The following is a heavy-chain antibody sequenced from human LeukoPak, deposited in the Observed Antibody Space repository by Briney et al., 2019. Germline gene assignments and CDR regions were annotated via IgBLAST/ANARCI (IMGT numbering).Heavy chain of an antibody. V-gene: IGHV3-21*01. CDR1: GFTFSSYS. D-gene: IGHD2-15*01. CDR2: ISSSSSYI. Sequence: GGSLRLSCAASGFTFSSYSMNWVRQAPGKGLEWVSSISSSSSYIYYADSVKGRFTISRDNAKNSLYLQMNSLRAEDTAVYYCAREAGVVAASDDDYWGQGALVTVSS. CDR3: AREAGVVAASDDDY. J-gene: IGHJ4*02.